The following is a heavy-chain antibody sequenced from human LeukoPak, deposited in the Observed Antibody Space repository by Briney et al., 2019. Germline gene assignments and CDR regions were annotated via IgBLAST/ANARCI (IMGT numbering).Heavy chain of an antibody. Sequence: GGSLRLSCAASGSTFSSYSMNWVRQAPGKGLEWVSSISSSSSYIYYADSVKGRFTISRDNFKNTLYLQMSSLRAEDTAIYYCAKRDSNYAGDYFDYWGQGTLVTVSS. V-gene: IGHV3-21*04. CDR2: ISSSSSYI. J-gene: IGHJ4*02. CDR1: GSTFSSYS. D-gene: IGHD4-11*01. CDR3: AKRDSNYAGDYFDY.